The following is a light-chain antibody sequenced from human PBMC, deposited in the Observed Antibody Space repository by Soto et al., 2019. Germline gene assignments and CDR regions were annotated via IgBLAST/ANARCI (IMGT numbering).Light chain of an antibody. J-gene: IGLJ1*01. CDR3: CSFAGTNSFA. V-gene: IGLV2-11*01. CDR1: SSDIGDYNY. CDR2: DVS. Sequence: QSALTQPRSVSGSPGQSVTISSTGTSSDIGDYNYVSWYQQHPGKAPKLMIYDVSKWPSGVPDRFSGSKSGNTASLTISGLQADDEAVYYCCSFAGTNSFAFGTGTKLTVL.